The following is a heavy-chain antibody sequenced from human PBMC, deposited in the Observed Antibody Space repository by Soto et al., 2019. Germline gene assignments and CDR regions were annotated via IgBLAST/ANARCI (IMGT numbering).Heavy chain of an antibody. V-gene: IGHV1-46*01. Sequence: ASVKVSCKASGYTFTSYYMHWVRQAPGQGLEWMGIINPSGGSTSYAQKFQGRVTMTRDTSTSTVYMELSSLRSEDTAVYYCARDPRITMITRSGMDVWGQGTTVTVSS. D-gene: IGHD3-22*01. CDR2: INPSGGST. J-gene: IGHJ6*02. CDR3: ARDPRITMITRSGMDV. CDR1: GYTFTSYY.